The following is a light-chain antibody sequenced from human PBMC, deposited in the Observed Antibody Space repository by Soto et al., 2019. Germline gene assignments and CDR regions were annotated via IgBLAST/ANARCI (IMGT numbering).Light chain of an antibody. V-gene: IGLV2-14*01. CDR3: SSYTRSSSLYV. Sequence: QSALTQPASVSGSPGQSITNSCTGTSSDVGGYNYVSWYQQHPGKAPKLMIYDVSNRPSGVSNRFSGSKSGNTASLTISGLQAEDEADYYCSSYTRSSSLYVFGTGTKVTVL. CDR1: SSDVGGYNY. J-gene: IGLJ1*01. CDR2: DVS.